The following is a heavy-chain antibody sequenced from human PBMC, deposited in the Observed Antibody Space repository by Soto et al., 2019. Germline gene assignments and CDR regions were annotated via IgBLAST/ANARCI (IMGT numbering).Heavy chain of an antibody. CDR1: GGSISSSSYY. Sequence: PSETLSLTCTVSGGSISSSSYYGGWKRQPPGKGLEWIGSIYYSGSTYYNPSLKSRVTISVDTSKNQFSLKLSSVTAADTAVYYCARSYDILTGRFDYWGQGTLVTVSS. D-gene: IGHD3-9*01. CDR3: ARSYDILTGRFDY. J-gene: IGHJ4*02. CDR2: IYYSGST. V-gene: IGHV4-39*01.